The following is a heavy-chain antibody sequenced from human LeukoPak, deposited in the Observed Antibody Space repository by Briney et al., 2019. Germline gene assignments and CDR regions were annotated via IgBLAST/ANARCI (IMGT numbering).Heavy chain of an antibody. CDR3: ARAVTYGSGSYPYYYYYMDV. V-gene: IGHV1-69*13. J-gene: IGHJ6*03. CDR1: GYTFTSYY. CDR2: IIPIFGTA. Sequence: SVKVSCKASGYTFTSYYMHWVRQAPGQGLEWMGGIIPIFGTANYAQKFQGRVTITADESTSTAYMELSSLRSEDTAVYYCARAVTYGSGSYPYYYYYMDVWGKGTTVTISS. D-gene: IGHD3-10*01.